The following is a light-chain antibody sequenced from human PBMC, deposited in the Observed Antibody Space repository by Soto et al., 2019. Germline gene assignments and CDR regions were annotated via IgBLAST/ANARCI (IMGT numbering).Light chain of an antibody. CDR1: QSISSW. CDR2: DAS. V-gene: IGKV1-5*01. Sequence: DIQMTQSPSTLSASVGDRVTITCRASQSISSWLAWYQQKPGKAPKLLIYDASSLESGVPSRFSGSGSATDFTLNISILQPDDFATYYCQQYNSFPLTFGGGTKVEIK. J-gene: IGKJ4*01. CDR3: QQYNSFPLT.